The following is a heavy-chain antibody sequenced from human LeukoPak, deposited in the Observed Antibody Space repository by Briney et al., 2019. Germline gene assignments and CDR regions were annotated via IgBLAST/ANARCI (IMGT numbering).Heavy chain of an antibody. CDR2: ISWDGGTA. CDR1: GFTFDVYT. D-gene: IGHD1-7*01. V-gene: IGHV3-43*01. Sequence: SGGSLRLSCTASGFTFDVYTMRWVRHPPGQGLGWVSLISWDGGTAYYADSVKGRFTISRDNSKDSVYLQMNSLTTEDSALYYCAKGWNWNYPPPRSWGQGTLVTVSS. J-gene: IGHJ5*02. CDR3: AKGWNWNYPPPRS.